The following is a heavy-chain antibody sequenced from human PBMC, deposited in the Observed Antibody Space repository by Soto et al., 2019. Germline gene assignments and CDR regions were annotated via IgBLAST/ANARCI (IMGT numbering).Heavy chain of an antibody. V-gene: IGHV3-21*01. Sequence: GGSLRLSCAASGFTFSGYSMNWVRQAPGKGLEWVSSISSSSSYIYYADSVKGRFTISRDNAKNSLYLQMNSLRAEDTAVYYCARVAFGESDYYYYYGMDVWGQGTTVTVSS. D-gene: IGHD3-10*01. CDR3: ARVAFGESDYYYYYGMDV. J-gene: IGHJ6*02. CDR1: GFTFSGYS. CDR2: ISSSSSYI.